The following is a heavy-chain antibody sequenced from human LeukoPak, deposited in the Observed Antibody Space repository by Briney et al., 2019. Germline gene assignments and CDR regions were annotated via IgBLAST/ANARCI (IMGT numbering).Heavy chain of an antibody. CDR2: ISGSGGST. V-gene: IGHV3-23*01. CDR3: AKAWDYYDSSGYYFWDAFDI. J-gene: IGHJ3*02. Sequence: GRSLRLSCTASGFTFGDYAMNWFRQAPGKGLEWVSAISGSGGSTYYADSVKGRFTISRDNSKNTLYLQMNSLRAEDTAVYYCAKAWDYYDSSGYYFWDAFDIWGQGTMVTVSS. CDR1: GFTFGDYA. D-gene: IGHD3-22*01.